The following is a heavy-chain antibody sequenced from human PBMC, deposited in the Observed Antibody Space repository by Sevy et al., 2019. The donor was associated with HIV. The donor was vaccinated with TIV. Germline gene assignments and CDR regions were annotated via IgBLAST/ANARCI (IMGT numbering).Heavy chain of an antibody. V-gene: IGHV3-30*18. CDR1: GFTFSSYG. CDR3: AKDMVSSEITGRFPPDY. Sequence: GGSLRLSCAASGFTFSSYGMHWVRQAPGKGLEWVAVISYDGSNKYYADSVKGRFTISRDNSKNTLYLQMNSLRAEDTAVYYCAKDMVSSEITGRFPPDYWGQGTLVTVSS. J-gene: IGHJ4*02. D-gene: IGHD3-10*01. CDR2: ISYDGSNK.